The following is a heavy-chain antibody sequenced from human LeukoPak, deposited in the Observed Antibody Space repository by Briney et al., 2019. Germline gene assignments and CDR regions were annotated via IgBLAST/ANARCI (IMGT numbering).Heavy chain of an antibody. CDR2: IYTSGST. D-gene: IGHD3-3*01. CDR3: ARDFGPSITTINYYYYYYMDV. Sequence: SETLSLTCTVSGGSISSGSYYWSWIRQPAGKGLEWIGRIYTSGSTNYNPSLKSRGTISVDTSKNQFSLKLSSVTAADTAVYYCARDFGPSITTINYYYYYYMDVWGKGTTVTVSS. CDR1: GGSISSGSYY. J-gene: IGHJ6*03. V-gene: IGHV4-61*02.